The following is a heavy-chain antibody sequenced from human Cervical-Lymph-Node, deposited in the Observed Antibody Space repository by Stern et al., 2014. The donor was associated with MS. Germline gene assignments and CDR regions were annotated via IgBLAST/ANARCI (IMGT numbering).Heavy chain of an antibody. J-gene: IGHJ4*02. CDR2: ISSGSTYI. CDR1: GFTLTRHS. CDR3: ARESSGYDLFYFDS. D-gene: IGHD5-12*01. Sequence: VQLVESGGGLVKPGGSPRLSCAASGFTLTRHSMNWVRQAPGKGLEWVSSISSGSTYIHYADSLKGRFTISRDNAKNSLYLQMNSLRAEDTAVYYCARESSGYDLFYFDSWGQGTLVTVSS. V-gene: IGHV3-21*01.